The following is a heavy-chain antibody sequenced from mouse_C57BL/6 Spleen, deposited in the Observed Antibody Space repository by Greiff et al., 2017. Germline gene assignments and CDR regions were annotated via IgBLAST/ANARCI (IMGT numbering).Heavy chain of an antibody. CDR2: IDPSDSYT. Sequence: VQLQQSGAELVKPGASVKLSCKASGYTFTSYWMQWVKQRPGQGLEWIGEIDPSDSYTNYNQKFKGKATLTVDTSSSTAYMQLSSLTSEDSAVYYWARWGTMVTTEGFAYWGQGTLVTVSA. D-gene: IGHD2-2*01. J-gene: IGHJ3*01. V-gene: IGHV1-50*01. CDR1: GYTFTSYW. CDR3: ARWGTMVTTEGFAY.